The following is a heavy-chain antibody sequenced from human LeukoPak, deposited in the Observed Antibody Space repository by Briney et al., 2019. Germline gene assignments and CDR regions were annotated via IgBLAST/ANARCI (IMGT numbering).Heavy chain of an antibody. CDR2: IYYSGST. CDR3: ARGNYGDYGEYFQH. V-gene: IGHV4-30-4*01. CDR1: GGSISSGDYY. D-gene: IGHD4-17*01. Sequence: SQTLSLTCTVSGGSISSGDYYWSWIRQPPGKGLEWIGCIYYSGSTYYNPSLKSRVTISVDTSKNQFSLKLSSVTAADTAVYYCARGNYGDYGEYFQHWGQGTLVTVSS. J-gene: IGHJ1*01.